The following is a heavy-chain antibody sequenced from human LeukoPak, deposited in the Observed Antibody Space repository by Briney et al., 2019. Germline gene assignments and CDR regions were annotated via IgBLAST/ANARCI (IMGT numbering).Heavy chain of an antibody. CDR2: IIPIFGTA. Sequence: ASVKVSCKASGGTFSSYAISWVRQAPGQGLEWMGGIIPIFGTANYAQKFQGRVTITTDEFTSTAYMELSSLRSEDTAVYYCARDDCSGGSCYFDYWGQGTLVTVSS. J-gene: IGHJ4*02. CDR1: GGTFSSYA. CDR3: ARDDCSGGSCYFDY. D-gene: IGHD2-15*01. V-gene: IGHV1-69*05.